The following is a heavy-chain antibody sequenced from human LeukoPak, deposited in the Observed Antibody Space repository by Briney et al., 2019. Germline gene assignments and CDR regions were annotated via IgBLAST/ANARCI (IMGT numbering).Heavy chain of an antibody. V-gene: IGHV1-18*04. CDR3: ARDHEGSPFWRDAFDI. D-gene: IGHD3-3*01. Sequence: ASVKVSCKAFGYTLSSYGISWLRQAPGQGREWIGWISGYNYKTKYAQTFQGRVAMTIDTSTKTVSMELRILRSDDTAVYYCARDHEGSPFWRDAFDIWGQGTMVTVSS. CDR1: GYTLSSYG. CDR2: ISGYNYKT. J-gene: IGHJ3*02.